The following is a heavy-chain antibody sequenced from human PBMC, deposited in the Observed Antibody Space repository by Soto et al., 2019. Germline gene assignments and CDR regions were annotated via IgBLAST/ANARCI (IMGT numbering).Heavy chain of an antibody. D-gene: IGHD3-16*01. Sequence: QVQLVQSGAEVKKPGSSVKVSCKASGGTFSRYPISWVRQAPGQGLEWMGAIIPLFPAPNYAQKVQGRVTITADGSTSTAHMELSSLRSEDTAVYYCARGGDMLGMDVWGQGTTVTVSS. CDR1: GGTFSRYP. CDR2: IIPLFPAP. CDR3: ARGGDMLGMDV. J-gene: IGHJ6*02. V-gene: IGHV1-69*12.